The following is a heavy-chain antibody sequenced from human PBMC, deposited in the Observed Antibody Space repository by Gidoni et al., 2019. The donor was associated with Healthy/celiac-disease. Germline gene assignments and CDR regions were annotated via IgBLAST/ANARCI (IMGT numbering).Heavy chain of an antibody. CDR1: GGSISSYY. V-gene: IGHV4-59*01. CDR3: ARVSPSGCSSTSCYTLNPFDP. J-gene: IGHJ5*02. D-gene: IGHD2-2*02. Sequence: QVQLQESGPGLVKPSETLSLTCTVSGGSISSYYWSWIRQPPGKGLEWIGYIYYSGSTNYNPSLKSRVTISVDTSKNQFSLKLSSVTAADTAVYYCARVSPSGCSSTSCYTLNPFDPWGQGTLVTVSS. CDR2: IYYSGST.